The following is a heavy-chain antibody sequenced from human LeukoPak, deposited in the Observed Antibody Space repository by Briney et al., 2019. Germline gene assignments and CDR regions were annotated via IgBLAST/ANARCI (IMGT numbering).Heavy chain of an antibody. D-gene: IGHD2-2*02. CDR1: GGSISSYY. J-gene: IGHJ5*02. Sequence: SETLSLTCTVSGGSISSYYWSWIRQPPGKGLEWIGYIYYSGSTNYNPSLKSRVTISVDTSKNQFSLKLSSVTAADTAVYYCARANDCSSTSCYTLNWFDPWGQGTLVTVSS. V-gene: IGHV4-59*01. CDR3: ARANDCSSTSCYTLNWFDP. CDR2: IYYSGST.